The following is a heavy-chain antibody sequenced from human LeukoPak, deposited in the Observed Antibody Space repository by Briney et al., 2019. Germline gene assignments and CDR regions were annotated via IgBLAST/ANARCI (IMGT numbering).Heavy chain of an antibody. CDR2: IFYSGNT. CDR3: ARHGVVTVFRPTNWLDP. D-gene: IGHD2-21*02. V-gene: IGHV4-39*01. CDR1: GGSISSSNYY. Sequence: PSETLSLTCTVSGGSISSSNYYWGWIRQPPGKGLEWIGNIFYSGNTYHNPSLESRVIMFVDTSKNQFSLKLSSLTAADTAVYYCARHGVVTVFRPTNWLDPWGQGTLVTVSS. J-gene: IGHJ5*02.